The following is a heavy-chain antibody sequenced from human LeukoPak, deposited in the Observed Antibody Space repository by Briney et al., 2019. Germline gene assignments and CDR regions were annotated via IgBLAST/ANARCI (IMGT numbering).Heavy chain of an antibody. CDR3: ARDDYYDSSGYYTL. V-gene: IGHV3-53*01. Sequence: GGSLRLSCAASGFTVSSNYMSWVRQAPGKGLEWVSIIYSGGSTFYADSVKGRLTISRDNSKNTLYLQMNSLRAEDTAVYYCARDDYYDSSGYYTLWGQGTLVTVSS. CDR1: GFTVSSNY. CDR2: IYSGGST. D-gene: IGHD3-22*01. J-gene: IGHJ1*01.